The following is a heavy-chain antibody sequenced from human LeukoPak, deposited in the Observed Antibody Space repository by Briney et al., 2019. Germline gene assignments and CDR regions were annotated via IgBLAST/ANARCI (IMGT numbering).Heavy chain of an antibody. CDR3: ARVPNYYDSSGLDY. CDR1: GGSISSYY. V-gene: IGHV4-59*01. Sequence: SETLSLTCTVSGGSISSYYWSWIRQPPGKGLESIGYIYYSGTTNYNPSLKSRVTISVDTSKNQFSLKLSSVTAADTAVYYCARVPNYYDSSGLDYWGQGTLVTVSS. J-gene: IGHJ4*02. CDR2: IYYSGTT. D-gene: IGHD3-22*01.